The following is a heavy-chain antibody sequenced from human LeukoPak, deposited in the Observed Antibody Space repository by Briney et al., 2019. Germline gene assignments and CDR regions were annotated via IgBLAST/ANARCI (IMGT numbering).Heavy chain of an antibody. D-gene: IGHD2-2*01. CDR1: GFTFSSYW. CDR3: AREPLRYCSSCEGYFDY. V-gene: IGHV3-7*01. Sequence: GGSLRHSCAASGFTFSSYWMSWVRQAPGKGLEWVANIKQDGSEKYYVDFVKGRFTISRDNAKNSLYLQMNSLRAEDTAVYYCAREPLRYCSSCEGYFDYWGQGTLVTVSS. J-gene: IGHJ4*02. CDR2: IKQDGSEK.